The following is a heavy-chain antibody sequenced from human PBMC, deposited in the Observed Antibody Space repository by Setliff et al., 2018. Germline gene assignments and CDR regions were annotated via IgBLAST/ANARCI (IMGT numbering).Heavy chain of an antibody. J-gene: IGHJ6*03. CDR3: ARQYYNYIWGSSDYYYYMDV. V-gene: IGHV4-39*01. CDR1: GGSVSATSYY. CDR2: IYYTGRA. Sequence: SETLSLTCTVSGGSVSATSYYWGWIRQPPGKGLECIGSIYYTGRAYYNPSLGSRVTISVDTSRNQFYLKVDSVTAADTAVYYCARQYYNYIWGSSDYYYYMDVWGKGTTVTVS. D-gene: IGHD3-16*01.